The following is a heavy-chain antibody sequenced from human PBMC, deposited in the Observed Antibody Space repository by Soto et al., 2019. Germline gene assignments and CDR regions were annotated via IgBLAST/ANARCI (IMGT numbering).Heavy chain of an antibody. J-gene: IGHJ3*02. CDR2: IKSKTDGGTT. V-gene: IGHV3-15*01. CDR1: GFTFSNAW. Sequence: GGSLRLSCAASGFTFSNAWMSWVRQAPGKGLEWVGRIKSKTDGGTTDYAAPVKGRFTISRDDSKNTLYLQMNSLKTEDTAVYYFSLDKPLLGAFYIFSQGTMVTVSS. CDR3: SLDKPLLGAFYI.